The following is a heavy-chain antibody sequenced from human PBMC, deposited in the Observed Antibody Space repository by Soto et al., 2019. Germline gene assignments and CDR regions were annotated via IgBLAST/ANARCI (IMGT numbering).Heavy chain of an antibody. CDR1: GDSITNSNW. CDR2: IFHSGST. CDR3: AASCVACGGFNYYGMDV. D-gene: IGHD2-21*01. V-gene: IGHV4-4*02. J-gene: IGHJ6*02. Sequence: SETLSLTCTVSGDSITNSNWWTWVRQPPGKGLEWIGEIFHSGSTNYNPSLKSRITISVDKSKNQFVLKLRSVTAADTAVYYCAASCVACGGFNYYGMDVWGQGTTVTVSS.